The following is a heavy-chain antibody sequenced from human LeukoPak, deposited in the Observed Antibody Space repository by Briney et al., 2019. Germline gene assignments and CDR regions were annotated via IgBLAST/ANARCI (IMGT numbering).Heavy chain of an antibody. Sequence: GGSLRLSCAASGFTFGDTWMNWVRQVPGQGLEWVANIKQDGSEKFYVASVKGRFTISRDNAKNSLYLQMNSLRAEDTAVYYCARDLGYYYDSSGYYYTDWGQGTLVTVSS. V-gene: IGHV3-7*01. CDR3: ARDLGYYYDSSGYYYTD. CDR2: IKQDGSEK. CDR1: GFTFGDTW. D-gene: IGHD3-22*01. J-gene: IGHJ4*02.